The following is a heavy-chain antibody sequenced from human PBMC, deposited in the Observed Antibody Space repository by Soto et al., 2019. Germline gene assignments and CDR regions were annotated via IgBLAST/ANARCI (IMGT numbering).Heavy chain of an antibody. CDR2: IYHSGST. J-gene: IGHJ5*02. V-gene: IGHV4-4*02. D-gene: IGHD3-16*01. CDR1: GGSISSSNW. CDR3: ARAYYDTKGHSLDP. Sequence: SETLSLTCAVSGGSISSSNWWSWVRQPPGKGLEWIGYIYHSGSTNYNPSLKSRVIISVDKSKNQFSVRLSSVTAADTAVYYCARAYYDTKGHSLDPWGLGTLVTVSS.